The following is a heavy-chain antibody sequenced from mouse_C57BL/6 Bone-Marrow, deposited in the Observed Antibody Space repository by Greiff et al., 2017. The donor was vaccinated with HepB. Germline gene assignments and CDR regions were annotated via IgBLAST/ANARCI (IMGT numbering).Heavy chain of an antibody. CDR1: GYTFTSYW. D-gene: IGHD2-2*01. CDR2: IYPGSGST. J-gene: IGHJ3*01. Sequence: QVQLQQPGAELVKPGASVKMSCKASGYTFTSYWITWVKQRPGQGLEWIGDIYPGSGSTNYNEKFKSKATLTVDTSSSTAYMQLSSLTSEDSAVYYCARGWFRRRTWFAYWGQGTLVTVSA. CDR3: ARGWFRRRTWFAY. V-gene: IGHV1-55*01.